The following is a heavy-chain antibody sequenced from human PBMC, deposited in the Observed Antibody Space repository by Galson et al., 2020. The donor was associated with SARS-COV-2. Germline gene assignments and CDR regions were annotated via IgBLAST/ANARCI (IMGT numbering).Heavy chain of an antibody. D-gene: IGHD3-16*02. CDR1: GFSLSNARMG. Sequence: SGPTLVKPTETLTLTCTVSGFSLSNARMGVSWIRQPPGKALEWLAHIFSNDEKSYSTSLKSRLTISKDTSKSQVVLTMTNTDPVDTATYYCARIPQLDDYLWGNFRLYHFDYWGQGALVTVSS. V-gene: IGHV2-26*01. CDR2: IFSNDEK. CDR3: ARIPQLDDYLWGNFRLYHFDY. J-gene: IGHJ4*02.